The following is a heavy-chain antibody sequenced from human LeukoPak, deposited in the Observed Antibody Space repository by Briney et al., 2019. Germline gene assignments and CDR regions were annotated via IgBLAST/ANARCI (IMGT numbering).Heavy chain of an antibody. D-gene: IGHD2-2*01. CDR1: GFTFSASW. Sequence: GGSLRLSCAASGFTFSASWMTWVRQAPGKGLEWVASINGDGSEIRYVDSVKGRFTISRDNAKNSLYLQMNSLRAEDTAVYYCATRYCSSTICYAFDYWGQGTLVTVS. V-gene: IGHV3-7*01. CDR2: INGDGSEI. J-gene: IGHJ4*02. CDR3: ATRYCSSTICYAFDY.